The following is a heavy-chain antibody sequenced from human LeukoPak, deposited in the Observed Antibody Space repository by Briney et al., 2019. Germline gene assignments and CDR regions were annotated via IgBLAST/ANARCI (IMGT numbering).Heavy chain of an antibody. CDR1: GGSISSSSYY. D-gene: IGHD3-22*01. V-gene: IGHV4-39*01. CDR2: VYYSGST. CDR3: ASDRSGLSFCF. J-gene: IGHJ4*02. Sequence: SETLSLTCTVSGGSISSSSYYWGWIRQPPGKGLEWIGSVYYSGSTYYNSSLQSRITISVDTSKNQFSLKLTSVTAADTAVYYCASDRSGLSFCFWGQGTLATVSS.